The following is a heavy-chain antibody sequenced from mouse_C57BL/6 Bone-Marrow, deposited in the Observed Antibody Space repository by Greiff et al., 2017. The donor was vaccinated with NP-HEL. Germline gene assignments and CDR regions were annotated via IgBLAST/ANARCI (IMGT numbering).Heavy chain of an antibody. CDR3: ARNAWFAY. CDR1: GFTFSDYY. V-gene: IGHV5-12*01. CDR2: ISNGGGST. Sequence: EVKLQESGGGLVQPGGSLKLSCAASGFTFSDYYMYWVRQTPEKRLEWVAYISNGGGSTYYPDTVKGRFTISRDNAKNTLYLQMSRLKSEDTAMYYCARNAWFAYWGQGTLVTVSA. J-gene: IGHJ3*01.